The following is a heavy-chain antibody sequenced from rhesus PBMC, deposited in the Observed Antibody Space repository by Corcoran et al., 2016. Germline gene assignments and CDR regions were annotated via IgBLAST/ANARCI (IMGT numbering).Heavy chain of an antibody. CDR3: ATAVNEYSNRPYGLDS. J-gene: IGHJ6*01. V-gene: IGHV1-111*02. Sequence: EVQLVQSGAEVKKPGASVKISCKASGYTFTDYYLHWVRQAPGKGLEWMGRVDPEDGEAIHAQKFQDRVTIPTDKSTDTAYMELSSLRSEDTSVYYCATAVNEYSNRPYGLDSWGQGVVVTVSS. CDR1: GYTFTDYY. CDR2: VDPEDGEA. D-gene: IGHD4-23*01.